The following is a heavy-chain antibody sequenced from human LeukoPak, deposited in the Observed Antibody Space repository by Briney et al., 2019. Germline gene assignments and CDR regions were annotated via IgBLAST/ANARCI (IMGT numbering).Heavy chain of an antibody. D-gene: IGHD3-9*01. CDR1: GFIFSSYA. CDR2: ISGSGGST. Sequence: GGSLRLSCTASGFIFSSYAMSWVRQAPGKGLEWVSAISGSGGSTYYADSVKGRFTISRDNAKNSLYLQMNSLRAEDTAVYYCARDRGYDFLTGYLYYFDYWGQGTLVTVSS. J-gene: IGHJ4*02. V-gene: IGHV3-23*01. CDR3: ARDRGYDFLTGYLYYFDY.